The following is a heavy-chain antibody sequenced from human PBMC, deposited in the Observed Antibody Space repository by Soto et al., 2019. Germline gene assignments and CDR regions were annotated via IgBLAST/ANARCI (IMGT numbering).Heavy chain of an antibody. CDR1: GFSFSNAW. V-gene: IGHV3-15*07. Sequence: EVQLVESGGGLVKPGGSLRLSCAASGFSFSNAWMNWVRQAPGKGLEWVGRIKRKIDGEKTDYAAPVKGRFTISRDDSKHTLYLQMNSLKADDTALYYCTTGSVEGVWGQGTTVTVSS. D-gene: IGHD2-15*01. J-gene: IGHJ6*02. CDR2: IKRKIDGEKT. CDR3: TTGSVEGV.